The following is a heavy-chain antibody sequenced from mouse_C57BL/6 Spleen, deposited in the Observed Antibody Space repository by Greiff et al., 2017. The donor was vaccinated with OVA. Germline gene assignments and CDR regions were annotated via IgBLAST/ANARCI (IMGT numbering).Heavy chain of an antibody. V-gene: IGHV1-26*01. CDR1: GYTFTDYY. CDR2: INPNNGGT. D-gene: IGHD1-1*01. Sequence: EVQLQQSGPELVKPGASVKISCKASGYTFTDYYMNWVKQSHGKSLEWIGDINPNNGGTSYNQQFKGKATLTVDKSSSTAYMELRSLTSEDSAVYYCARNGLYYYGSSFDYWGQGTTLTVSS. CDR3: ARNGLYYYGSSFDY. J-gene: IGHJ2*01.